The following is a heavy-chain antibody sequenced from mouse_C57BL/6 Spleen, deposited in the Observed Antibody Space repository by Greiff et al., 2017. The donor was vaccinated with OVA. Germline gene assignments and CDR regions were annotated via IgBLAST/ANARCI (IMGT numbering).Heavy chain of an antibody. J-gene: IGHJ4*01. CDR1: GFTFSDYG. CDR3: ARGLPHYYAMDY. V-gene: IGHV5-17*01. CDR2: ISSGSSTI. D-gene: IGHD2-4*01. Sequence: EVKLMESGGGLVKPGGSLKLSCAASGFTFSDYGMHWVRQAPEKGLEWVAYISSGSSTIYYADTVKGRFTISRDNAKNTLFLQMTSLRSEDTAMYYCARGLPHYYAMDYWGQGTSVTVSS.